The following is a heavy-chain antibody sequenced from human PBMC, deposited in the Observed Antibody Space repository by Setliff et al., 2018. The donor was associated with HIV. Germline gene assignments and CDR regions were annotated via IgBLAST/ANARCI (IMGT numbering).Heavy chain of an antibody. CDR3: ARHSGLGGYYSPFDY. J-gene: IGHJ4*02. CDR1: GGSIKSSSDY. V-gene: IGHV4-39*01. Sequence: PSETLSLTCTVSGGSIKSSSDYWGWIRQPPGKGLEWIGTIYYSGSTYYNPSLKSRVTISVDTSKNQFPLKLSSVTAADTTVYYCARHSGLGGYYSPFDYWGPGTLVTVSS. D-gene: IGHD3-22*01. CDR2: IYYSGST.